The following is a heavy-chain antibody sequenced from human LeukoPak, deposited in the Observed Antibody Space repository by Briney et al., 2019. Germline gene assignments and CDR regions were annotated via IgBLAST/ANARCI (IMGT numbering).Heavy chain of an antibody. D-gene: IGHD2-8*01. CDR3: ARDRCTNGVCYSDY. J-gene: IGHJ4*02. V-gene: IGHV4-31*03. CDR1: GGSISSGGYY. Sequence: PSETLSLTCTVSGGSISSGGYYWSWIRQHPGKGLEWIGYIYYSGSTYYNPSLKSRVTISVDTSKNQFSLKLSSVTAADTAVFYCARDRCTNGVCYSDYWGQGTLVTVSS. CDR2: IYYSGST.